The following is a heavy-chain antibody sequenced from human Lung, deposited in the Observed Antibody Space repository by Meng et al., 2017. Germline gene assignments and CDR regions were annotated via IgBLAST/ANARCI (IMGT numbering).Heavy chain of an antibody. CDR1: GGSISSDNW. V-gene: IGHV4-4*02. CDR3: TKNDFYCLGY. D-gene: IGHD2-21*01. Sequence: VRLPGSGPGLVKPSGTLSLTCAVSGGSISSDNWWSRVRQPPGKRLEWIGEIYHSGSTNYNPSIKSRITISVDKPKNQFSLTLSSVTAADTAVYYCTKNDFYCLGYWGQGTLVTVSS. CDR2: IYHSGST. J-gene: IGHJ4*02.